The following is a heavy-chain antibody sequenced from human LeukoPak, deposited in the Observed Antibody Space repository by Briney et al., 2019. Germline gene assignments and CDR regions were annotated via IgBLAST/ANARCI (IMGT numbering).Heavy chain of an antibody. CDR2: IWYDGSNK. V-gene: IGHV3-33*06. D-gene: IGHD4-17*01. CDR3: AKDPVGDYVTFFDY. J-gene: IGHJ4*02. Sequence: GGSLRLSCAASRFTFSSYGMHWVRQAPGKGLEWVAVIWYDGSNKYYADSVRGRFTISRDNSKNTLYLQMNSLRAEDTAVYYCAKDPVGDYVTFFDYWGQGTLVTVSS. CDR1: RFTFSSYG.